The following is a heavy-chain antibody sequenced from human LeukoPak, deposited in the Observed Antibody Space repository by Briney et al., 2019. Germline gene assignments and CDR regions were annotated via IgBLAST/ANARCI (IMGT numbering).Heavy chain of an antibody. CDR1: GFTVSSHY. D-gene: IGHD3-10*01. Sequence: GGSLRLSCAASGFTVSSHYMAWVRQPPGKGLEWVSIIFGGGGTYYAGSVRGRFTISRDNSQNMLFLQMNSLRTEDTAVYYCARSSGVRGVILNWFDPWGQGTLVTVSS. J-gene: IGHJ5*02. CDR2: IFGGGGT. V-gene: IGHV3-53*01. CDR3: ARSSGVRGVILNWFDP.